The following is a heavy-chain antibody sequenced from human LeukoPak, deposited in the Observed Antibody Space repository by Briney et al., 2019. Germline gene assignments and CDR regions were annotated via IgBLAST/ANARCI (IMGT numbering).Heavy chain of an antibody. CDR3: ARNLQIPITMVRGVYYMDV. V-gene: IGHV3-7*01. CDR2: IKQDGSEK. CDR1: GFTFSDYY. D-gene: IGHD3-10*01. Sequence: GGSLRLSCAASGFTFSDYYMSWIRQAPGKGLEWVANIKQDGSEKYYVDSVKGRFTISRDNAKNSLYLQMNSLRAEDTAVYYCARNLQIPITMVRGVYYMDVWGKGTTVTVSS. J-gene: IGHJ6*03.